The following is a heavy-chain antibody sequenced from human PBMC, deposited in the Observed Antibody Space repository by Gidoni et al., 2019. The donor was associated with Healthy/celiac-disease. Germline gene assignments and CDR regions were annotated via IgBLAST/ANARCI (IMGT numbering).Heavy chain of an antibody. D-gene: IGHD6-19*01. CDR2: IYYSGST. V-gene: IGHV4-39*01. CDR1: GGSISSSSYY. Sequence: QLQLQESGPGLVKPSETLSLTCTVSGGSISSSSYYWGWIRQPPGKGLEWIGSIYYSGSTYYNPSLKSRVTISVDTSKNQFSLKLSAGTAADTAVYYCARQGPNIIAVAGTGWFDPWGQGTLVTVSS. J-gene: IGHJ5*02. CDR3: ARQGPNIIAVAGTGWFDP.